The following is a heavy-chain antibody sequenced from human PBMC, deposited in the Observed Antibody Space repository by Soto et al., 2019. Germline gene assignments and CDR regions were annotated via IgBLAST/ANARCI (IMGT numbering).Heavy chain of an antibody. D-gene: IGHD5-18*01. CDR2: ISGGSGYI. CDR3: ARGRIQLWSYDY. V-gene: IGHV3-21*01. Sequence: EVQLVESGGGLVNPGGSLRLSCAASGFTFSSYSMNWVRQAPGRGLEWVSSISGGSGYIYYADSVKGRLTISRDNTKNSLYLQMNSLRAEDTAVYYCARGRIQLWSYDYWGQGTLVTVSS. CDR1: GFTFSSYS. J-gene: IGHJ4*02.